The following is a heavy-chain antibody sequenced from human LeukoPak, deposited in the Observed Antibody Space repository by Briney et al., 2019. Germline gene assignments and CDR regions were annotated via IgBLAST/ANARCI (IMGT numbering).Heavy chain of an antibody. J-gene: IGHJ4*02. Sequence: SGRSLRLSCSGSGFNFHDYAVTWVRQAPGKGLEWVSLISWDGGSTYYADSVKGRFTISRDNSKNSLYLQMNSLRTEDTALYYCAKNGGGGGYDYFDYWGQGTLVTVSS. D-gene: IGHD5-12*01. CDR2: ISWDGGST. CDR1: GFNFHDYA. V-gene: IGHV3-43*02. CDR3: AKNGGGGGYDYFDY.